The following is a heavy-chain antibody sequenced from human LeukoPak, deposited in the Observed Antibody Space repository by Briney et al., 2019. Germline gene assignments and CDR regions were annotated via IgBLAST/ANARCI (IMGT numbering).Heavy chain of an antibody. J-gene: IGHJ6*02. CDR1: GYSFTSYW. CDR3: ARHGLVGATRNGMDV. D-gene: IGHD1-26*01. Sequence: GESLKISCKGSGYSFTSYWIGWVRQMPGKGLEWMGIIYPGDSDSRYSPSFQGQVTISADKSISTAYLQWSSLKASDTAMYYCARHGLVGATRNGMDVWGQGTTVTVSS. CDR2: IYPGDSDS. V-gene: IGHV5-51*01.